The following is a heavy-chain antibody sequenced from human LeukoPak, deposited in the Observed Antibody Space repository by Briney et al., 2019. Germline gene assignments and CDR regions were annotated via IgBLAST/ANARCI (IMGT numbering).Heavy chain of an antibody. CDR2: INNYNGDT. Sequence: ASVKVSCETSGYTFSSYGITWVRQAPGQGLEWMGWINNYNGDTNYAQKFQGRVTMTRNTSISTAYMELSSLRSEDTAVYYCARGLLGGTMVRGVIPFFDYWGQGTLVTVSS. J-gene: IGHJ4*02. CDR1: GYTFSSYG. CDR3: ARGLLGGTMVRGVIPFFDY. V-gene: IGHV1-8*01. D-gene: IGHD3-10*01.